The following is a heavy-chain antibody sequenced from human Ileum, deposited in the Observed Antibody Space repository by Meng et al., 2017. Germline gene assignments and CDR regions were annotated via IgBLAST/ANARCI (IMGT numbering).Heavy chain of an antibody. J-gene: IGHJ4*02. CDR1: RGSVSSSD. CDR2: INHSSST. V-gene: IGHV4-4*02. CDR3: AAADHYGGKFVTFDS. D-gene: IGHD4-23*01. Sequence: HVELLEPRHRLVKPYQTLSLTCAVSRGSVSSSDWNWISRHQPAKMLQWLMEINHSSSTNYNPSLLIRVIITLDNSNNNFSLKLRSVTAADTTVYYYAAADHYGGKFVTFDSWGQGTLVTVSS.